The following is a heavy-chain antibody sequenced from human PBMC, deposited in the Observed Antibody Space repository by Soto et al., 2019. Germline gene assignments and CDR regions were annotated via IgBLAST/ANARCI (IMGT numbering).Heavy chain of an antibody. CDR2: IRSKANSYAT. CDR3: TPMSSGPRNWFDP. Sequence: GGSLRLSCAASGFTFSGSAMHWVRQASGEGLEWVGRIRSKANSYATAYAASVKGRFTISRDDSKNTAYLQMNSLKTEDTAVYYCTPMSSGPRNWFDPWGQGTLVTVSS. J-gene: IGHJ5*02. CDR1: GFTFSGSA. D-gene: IGHD6-19*01. V-gene: IGHV3-73*01.